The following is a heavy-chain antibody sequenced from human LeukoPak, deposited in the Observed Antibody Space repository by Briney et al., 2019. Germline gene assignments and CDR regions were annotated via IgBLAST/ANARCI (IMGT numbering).Heavy chain of an antibody. D-gene: IGHD3-22*01. CDR2: ITGSGDTT. CDR3: ARPQIVVGYFDY. CDR1: GFIFRNYA. V-gene: IGHV3-23*01. J-gene: IGHJ4*02. Sequence: PGGSLRLSCAASGFIFRNYAMSWVRQAPGKGLEWVSAITGSGDTTYYADSVKGRFTISRDNAKNSLYLQMNSLRAEDTAVYYCARPQIVVGYFDYWGQGTLVTVSS.